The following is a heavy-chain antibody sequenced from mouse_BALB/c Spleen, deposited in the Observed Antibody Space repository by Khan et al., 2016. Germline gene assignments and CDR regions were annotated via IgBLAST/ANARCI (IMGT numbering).Heavy chain of an antibody. V-gene: IGHV6-6*01. J-gene: IGHJ4*01. Sequence: EVKLEESGGGLVQPGVSMKLSCTASGFTLSDAWMDWVRQSPEKGLEWVAEIRTNANNHATYYAESVKGRFSISRDDSKSSVYLQMNSLRPKDTGIYYCTRRGIAMDYWGQGTSVTVSS. CDR1: GFTLSDAW. CDR2: IRTNANNHAT. CDR3: TRRGIAMDY.